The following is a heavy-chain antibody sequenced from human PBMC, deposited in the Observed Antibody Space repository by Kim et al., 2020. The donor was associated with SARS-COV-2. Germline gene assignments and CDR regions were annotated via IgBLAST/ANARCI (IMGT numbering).Heavy chain of an antibody. D-gene: IGHD3-22*01. Sequence: SETLSLTCTVSGGSISSYYWSWIRQPPGKGLEWIGYIYYSGSTNYNPSLKSRVTISVDTSKNQFSLKLSSVTAADTAVYYCSRRYGGYYDSSGYYGYYYGMDVWGQGTTVTVSS. CDR3: SRRYGGYYDSSGYYGYYYGMDV. J-gene: IGHJ6*02. CDR2: IYYSGST. CDR1: GGSISSYY. V-gene: IGHV4-59*01.